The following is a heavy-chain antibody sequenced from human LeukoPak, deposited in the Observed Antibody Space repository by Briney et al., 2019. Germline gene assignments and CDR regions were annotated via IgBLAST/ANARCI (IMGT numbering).Heavy chain of an antibody. V-gene: IGHV1-2*02. D-gene: IGHD2-21*02. Sequence: GASVKVSCKASGYTFTDYYMHWVRQAPGQGLEWMGWINPNSGGTNYAQKFQGRVTMTRDTSISTAYMELSRLRSDDTAVYYCARHIVVVTPTLNDAFDIWGQGTMVTVSS. CDR1: GYTFTDYY. J-gene: IGHJ3*02. CDR3: ARHIVVVTPTLNDAFDI. CDR2: INPNSGGT.